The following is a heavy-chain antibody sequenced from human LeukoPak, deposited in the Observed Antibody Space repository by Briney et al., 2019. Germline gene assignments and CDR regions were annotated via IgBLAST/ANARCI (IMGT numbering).Heavy chain of an antibody. CDR1: GGSFSDYS. CDR3: ARGSPGY. V-gene: IGHV4-34*01. CDR2: IIHSGSS. Sequence: SETLSLTCAVYGGSFSDYSWTWIRQSPGKALEWIGEIIHSGSSHYNPSLKSRVTISVDTSKHQFSLKLTSVTAADTAVYFCARGSPGYWGQGTLVTVSS. J-gene: IGHJ4*02.